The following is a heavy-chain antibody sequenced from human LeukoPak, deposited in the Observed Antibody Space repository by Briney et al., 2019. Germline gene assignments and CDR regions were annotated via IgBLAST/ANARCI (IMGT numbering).Heavy chain of an antibody. CDR3: ARVLELHDSSGYYSGWYFDL. D-gene: IGHD3-22*01. J-gene: IGHJ2*01. V-gene: IGHV4-31*03. Sequence: QASETLSLTCTVSGGSISSSSYYWGWIRQHPGKGLEWIGYIYYSGSTYYNPSLKSRVTISVDTSKNQFSLKLSSVTAADTAVYYCARVLELHDSSGYYSGWYFDLWGRGTLVTVSS. CDR2: IYYSGST. CDR1: GGSISSSSYY.